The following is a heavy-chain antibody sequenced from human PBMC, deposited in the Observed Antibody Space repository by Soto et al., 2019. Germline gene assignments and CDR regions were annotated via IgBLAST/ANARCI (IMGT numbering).Heavy chain of an antibody. Sequence: EVQLLESGGGLVQPGGSLRLSCVGSGLTFSSYAMGWVRQAPGKGLEWVSGIDGTGTSTYYAESVKGRFTISRDTSKNTLYLQMNSRRVEDTAVYYCAKRLFAIVVVGGYDIWGQGTMVTVSS. V-gene: IGHV3-23*01. D-gene: IGHD5-12*01. CDR2: IDGTGTST. J-gene: IGHJ3*02. CDR1: GLTFSSYA. CDR3: AKRLFAIVVVGGYDI.